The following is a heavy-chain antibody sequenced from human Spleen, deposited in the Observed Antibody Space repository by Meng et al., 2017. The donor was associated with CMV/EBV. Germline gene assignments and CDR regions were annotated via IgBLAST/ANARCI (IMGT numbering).Heavy chain of an antibody. CDR2: IDDSGST. Sequence: VKHRGTLSSHFGGAGVPIMSIMRRTWGRQPPRKGLEWIGVIDDSGSTNYNPSLNSRISISLDKSKNHVSLKVNSVAAADPAVYYCARGKQDAWELLAYWGQGALVTVSS. V-gene: IGHV4-4*03. CDR3: ARGKQDAWELLAY. D-gene: IGHD1-26*01. CDR1: GVPIMSIMR. J-gene: IGHJ4*02.